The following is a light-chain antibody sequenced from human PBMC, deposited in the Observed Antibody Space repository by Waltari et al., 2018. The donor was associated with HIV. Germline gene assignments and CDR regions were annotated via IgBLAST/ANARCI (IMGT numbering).Light chain of an antibody. CDR2: DNK. V-gene: IGLV1-51*01. CDR1: TSNIGNDY. J-gene: IGLJ2*01. Sequence: QSVLTQPPSVSAAPGQKVTISCSGSTSNIGNDYVSWYQHLPGAAPKLLIYDNKRRRSGIRDRFAGPRAGTSATLDITGLQTGDDADDYRGTWERNVGAAVFGGGTKLTVL. CDR3: GTWERNVGAAV.